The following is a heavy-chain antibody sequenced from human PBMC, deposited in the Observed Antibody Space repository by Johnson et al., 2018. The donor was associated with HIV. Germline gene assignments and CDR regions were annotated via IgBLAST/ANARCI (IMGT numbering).Heavy chain of an antibody. Sequence: VQLVESGGGVVQPGRSLRLSCAASGFTFSSYAMHWVRQAPGKGLEWVAVISYDGINKYYADSEKGRFTISRDNSKNTLYLQMNSLRAEDTAVYYCARDPRSSSWYYYSNDAFDIWGQGTMVTVSS. J-gene: IGHJ3*02. V-gene: IGHV3-30-3*01. CDR1: GFTFSSYA. CDR3: ARDPRSSSWYYYSNDAFDI. D-gene: IGHD6-13*01. CDR2: ISYDGINK.